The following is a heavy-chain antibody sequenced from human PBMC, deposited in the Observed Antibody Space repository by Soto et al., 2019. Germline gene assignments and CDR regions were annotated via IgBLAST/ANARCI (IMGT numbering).Heavy chain of an antibody. V-gene: IGHV1-18*01. Sequence: QVQLVQSGAEVKKPGASVKVSCKASGYTFTSYGISWVRQAPGQGLEWMGWISTYNGNTNYAQKLQGRVTMTTDTSTRAAFTALRSLRSADTAVYFCARDRGEDIVLAKDLMGGEGSDPWGQGTLVTVSS. D-gene: IGHD2-2*01. J-gene: IGHJ5*02. CDR3: ARDRGEDIVLAKDLMGGEGSDP. CDR2: ISTYNGNT. CDR1: GYTFTSYG.